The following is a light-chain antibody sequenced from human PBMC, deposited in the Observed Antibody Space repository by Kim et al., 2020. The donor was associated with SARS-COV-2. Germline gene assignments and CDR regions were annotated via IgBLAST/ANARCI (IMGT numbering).Light chain of an antibody. CDR1: SSDVVVYNY. CDR2: DDS. V-gene: IGLV2-11*01. Sequence: QSVTTSYTETSSDVVVYNYVSWYQQHPGKAPKLMIYDDSKRPSGVPDRFSGSKSGNTASLTISGLQAEDEADYDCCSYAGSYAFYVFGTGTKVTVL. CDR3: CSYAGSYAFYV. J-gene: IGLJ1*01.